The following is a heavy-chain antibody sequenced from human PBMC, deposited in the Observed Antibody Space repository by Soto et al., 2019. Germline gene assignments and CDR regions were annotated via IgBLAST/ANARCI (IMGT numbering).Heavy chain of an antibody. Sequence: QVQLVESGGGVVQPGRSLRLSCAASGFTFSSYAMHWVRQAPGKGLEWVAVISYDGSNEYYADSVKGRFTISRDNSKNTLYLQMNSLRAEDTAVYYCARGGYCSSTSCYTLLYYYYYYGMDVWGQGTTVTVSS. J-gene: IGHJ6*02. V-gene: IGHV3-30-3*01. CDR3: ARGGYCSSTSCYTLLYYYYYYGMDV. CDR1: GFTFSSYA. D-gene: IGHD2-2*02. CDR2: ISYDGSNE.